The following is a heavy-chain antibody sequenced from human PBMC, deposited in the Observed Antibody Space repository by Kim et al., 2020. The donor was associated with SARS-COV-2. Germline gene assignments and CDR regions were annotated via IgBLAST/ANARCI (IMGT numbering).Heavy chain of an antibody. Sequence: TEYAASVKGRLTISRDDSKSIAYLQMNSLKIEDTAVYYCTRGRYSYGFDYWGQGTLVTVSS. D-gene: IGHD5-18*01. V-gene: IGHV3-49*02. CDR3: TRGRYSYGFDY. CDR2: T. J-gene: IGHJ4*02.